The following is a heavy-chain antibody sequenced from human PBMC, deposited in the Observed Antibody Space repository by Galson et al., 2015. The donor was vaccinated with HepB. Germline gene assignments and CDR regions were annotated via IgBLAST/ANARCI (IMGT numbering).Heavy chain of an antibody. CDR3: AKEQWELPTGWFDY. CDR2: MNPNSGNT. CDR1: GYTFTSYD. J-gene: IGHJ4*02. Sequence: SCKASGYTFTSYDINWVRQATGQGLEWMGWMNPNSGNTGYAQKFQGRVTMTRNTSISTAYMELSSLRPEDTAVYYCAKEQWELPTGWFDYWGQGTLVTVSS. V-gene: IGHV1-8*01. D-gene: IGHD1-26*01.